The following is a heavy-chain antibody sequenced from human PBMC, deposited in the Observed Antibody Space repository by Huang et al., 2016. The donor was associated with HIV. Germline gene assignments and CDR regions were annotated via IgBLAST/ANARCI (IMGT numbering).Heavy chain of an antibody. Sequence: VESGGRLVQPGGSIRLSCVGSTFTFGAYLMSWVRQSTGKGLEWLANIKQDESEKYYVESVKGRFNISRDKAKKVLFLEMNNVRVEDTATYYCATKTAAMDIWGQGTTVTVS. D-gene: IGHD1-7*01. CDR1: TFTFGAYL. CDR2: IKQDESEK. CDR3: ATKTAAMDI. V-gene: IGHV3-7*01. J-gene: IGHJ6*02.